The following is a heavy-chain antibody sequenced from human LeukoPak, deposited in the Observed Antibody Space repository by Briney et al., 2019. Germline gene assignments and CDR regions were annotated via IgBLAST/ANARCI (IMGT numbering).Heavy chain of an antibody. J-gene: IGHJ5*02. CDR3: AKGGQDFDFWRFDL. V-gene: IGHV3-23*01. CDR1: GFTFSNSA. D-gene: IGHD3-3*01. Sequence: GGSLRLSCAASGFTFSNSAVSWVRHSPGEGLKWVSSISDTGGRTYYADSVKGRFTITRDNSRNTVNLQMNSLTAGDTARYYCAKGGQDFDFWRFDLWGQGILVIVSS. CDR2: ISDTGGRT.